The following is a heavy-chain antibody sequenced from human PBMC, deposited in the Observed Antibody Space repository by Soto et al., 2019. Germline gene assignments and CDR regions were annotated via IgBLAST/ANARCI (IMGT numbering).Heavy chain of an antibody. V-gene: IGHV3-21*01. D-gene: IGHD2-15*01. CDR3: ARDLRYCSGGSCSETDY. CDR2: ISSSSSYI. J-gene: IGHJ4*02. Sequence: EVQLVESGGGLVKPGGSLRLSCAASGFTFSSYSMNWVRQAPGKGLEWVSSISSSSSYIYYADSVKGRFTISRDNAKNXXHRPMNSLRAEDTAVYYCARDLRYCSGGSCSETDYWGQGTLVTVSS. CDR1: GFTFSSYS.